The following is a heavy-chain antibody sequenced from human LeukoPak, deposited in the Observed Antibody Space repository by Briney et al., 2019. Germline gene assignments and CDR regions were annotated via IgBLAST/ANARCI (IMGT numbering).Heavy chain of an antibody. V-gene: IGHV3-30*02. CDR3: AKDLIL. CDR2: IQYDGSRK. J-gene: IGHJ3*01. Sequence: GGSLRLSCAASGFTFSSYGMHWVRQAPGKGLEWVSFIQYDGSRKNYVDSVKGRFTISRDNSKNTLYLQMFSLRPEDTAVYFCAKDLILWGQGTVVTVSS. CDR1: GFTFSSYG.